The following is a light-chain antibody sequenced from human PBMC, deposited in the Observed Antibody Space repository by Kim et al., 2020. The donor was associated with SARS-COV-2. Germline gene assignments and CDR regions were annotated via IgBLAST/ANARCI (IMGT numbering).Light chain of an antibody. CDR3: QHYGSSPWT. J-gene: IGKJ1*01. CDR2: GAS. CDR1: QSISSSF. V-gene: IGKV3-20*01. Sequence: EIVLTQSPGTLSLSPGERATLSCRASQSISSSFLAWYQQKPGQAPRLLIYGASNRDTGIPDRFSGSGSGTDFTLSISRLEPEDFAVYYCQHYGSSPWTFGQGTKVDIK.